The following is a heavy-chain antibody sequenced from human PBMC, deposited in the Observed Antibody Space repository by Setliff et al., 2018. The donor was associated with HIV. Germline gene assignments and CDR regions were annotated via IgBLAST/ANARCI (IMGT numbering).Heavy chain of an antibody. CDR2: INRSGTA. D-gene: IGHD3-16*01. CDR3: ARGKTLGATIPHYYMDV. V-gene: IGHV4-34*01. CDR1: GGSFSDYY. J-gene: IGHJ6*03. Sequence: SETLSLTCAVYGGSFSDYYWNWIRQPPGKGLEWIGEINRSGTAYYNPSLKSRVTMSADTSKNQFSLKLTSVTAADAAVYYCARGKTLGATIPHYYMDVWGKGTTVTVSS.